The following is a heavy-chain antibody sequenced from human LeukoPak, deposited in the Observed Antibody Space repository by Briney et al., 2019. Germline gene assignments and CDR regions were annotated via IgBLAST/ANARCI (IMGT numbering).Heavy chain of an antibody. CDR2: IYYRGRP. CDR3: ARHQTGGPRHAFDI. V-gene: IGHV4-59*08. Sequence: SETLSLTCTVSGGSISTSYWSWIRQPPAKGLEWIGYIYYRGRPNYNPSLKNRVTIPVDASNNQFSLKLSSVTAADTAVYYCARHQTGGPRHAFDIWDKGKMVTVSS. D-gene: IGHD1-14*01. J-gene: IGHJ3*02. CDR1: GGSISTSY.